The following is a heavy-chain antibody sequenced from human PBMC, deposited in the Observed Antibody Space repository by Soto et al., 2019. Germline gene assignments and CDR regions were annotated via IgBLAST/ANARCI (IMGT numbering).Heavy chain of an antibody. D-gene: IGHD3-3*01. V-gene: IGHV4-30-4*01. CDR2: IYYSGST. J-gene: IGHJ5*02. Sequence: SETLSLTCTVSGGSISSGDYYWSSIRQPPGKGLEWIGYIYYSGSTYYNPSLKSRVTISVDTSKNQFSLKLSSVTAADTAVYYCARVGDFWSGSKNYNWFDPWGQGTLVTVSS. CDR1: GGSISSGDYY. CDR3: ARVGDFWSGSKNYNWFDP.